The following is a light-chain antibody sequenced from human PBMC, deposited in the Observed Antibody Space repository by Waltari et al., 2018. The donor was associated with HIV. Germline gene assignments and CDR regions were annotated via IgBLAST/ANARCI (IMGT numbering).Light chain of an antibody. Sequence: QSALIQPASLSGSPGQSVTISCTGTDSDIGYSGLVSWYQQYPGKAPKFMIFEITKRASGFSNRFSASKSGNVASLTISDLRTFDDAVYYCCARSIKGYFVFGSGTSVTVL. J-gene: IGLJ1*01. CDR3: CARSIKGYFV. CDR2: EIT. CDR1: DSDIGYSGL. V-gene: IGLV2-23*02.